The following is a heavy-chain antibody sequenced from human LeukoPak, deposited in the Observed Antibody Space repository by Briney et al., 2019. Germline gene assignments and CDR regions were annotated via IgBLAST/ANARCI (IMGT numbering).Heavy chain of an antibody. CDR3: ARSPYSSSWDYRFDA. CDR2: IYYSGST. Sequence: PSETLSLTCTVSGVSISSSSYYCGWIRQPPGKGLEWIGSIYYSGSTYYNPPLKSRFPISVDTPKNQSSLKLSSGTAADTAVYYCARSPYSSSWDYRFDAWGEGTLVTVSS. D-gene: IGHD6-13*01. CDR1: GVSISSSSYY. J-gene: IGHJ5*02. V-gene: IGHV4-39*01.